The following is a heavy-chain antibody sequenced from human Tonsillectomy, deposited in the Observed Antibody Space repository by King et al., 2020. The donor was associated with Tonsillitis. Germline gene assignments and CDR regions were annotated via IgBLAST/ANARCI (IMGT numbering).Heavy chain of an antibody. J-gene: IGHJ4*02. CDR1: GFSFTSYA. CDR3: AKDPRSHSAYDYGEGFAS. D-gene: IGHD5-12*01. CDR2: ISYDGTTK. Sequence: QLVQSGGGVVQPGMSLRLSCAASGFSFTSYAMHWVRQAPGKGLVWVTVISYDGTTKYYGDSVKGRFTVSRDNSKSTLYLEMNNLRAEDTAVYFCAKDPRSHSAYDYGEGFASGGKGTLVTVSS. V-gene: IGHV3-30*18.